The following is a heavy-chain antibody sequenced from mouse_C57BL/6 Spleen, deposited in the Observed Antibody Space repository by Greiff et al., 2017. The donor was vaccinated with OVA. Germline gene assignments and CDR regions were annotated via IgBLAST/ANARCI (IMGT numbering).Heavy chain of an antibody. CDR2: INPNNGGT. D-gene: IGHD1-1*01. J-gene: IGHJ1*03. CDR1: GYTFTDYN. V-gene: IGHV1-22*01. CDR3: ARGYYYGQGYFDV. Sequence: EVQLQQSGPELVKPGASVKMSCQASGYTFTDYNMHWVKQSHGKSLEWIGSINPNNGGTSYNQKFKGKATLTVNKSSSTAYMELRSLTSEDSAVYYCARGYYYGQGYFDVWGTGTTVTVSS.